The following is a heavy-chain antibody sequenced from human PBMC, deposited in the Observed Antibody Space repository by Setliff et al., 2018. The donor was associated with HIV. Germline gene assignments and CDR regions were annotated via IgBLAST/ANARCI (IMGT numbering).Heavy chain of an antibody. J-gene: IGHJ4*02. CDR3: ARGGYQRGYTYGSFDY. Sequence: ASVKVSCKASGYTFTGYYMHWVRQAPGQGLEWMGWINPSSGGTNYAQKFQGWVTLTRDTSISTAYMELSRLRSDDTAVYYCARGGYQRGYTYGSFDYWGQGTLVTVSS. CDR1: GYTFTGYY. D-gene: IGHD5-18*01. V-gene: IGHV1-2*04. CDR2: INPSSGGT.